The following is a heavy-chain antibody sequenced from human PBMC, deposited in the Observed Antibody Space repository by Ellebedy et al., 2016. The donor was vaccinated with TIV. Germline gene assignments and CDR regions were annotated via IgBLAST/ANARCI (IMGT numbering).Heavy chain of an antibody. CDR3: ASTRV. CDR2: IWHDGSDY. CDR1: GFSFSDYG. J-gene: IGHJ6*02. V-gene: IGHV3-33*01. Sequence: GESLKISCAASGFSFSDYGMHWVRQAPGKGLEWVAVIWHDGSDYYYADSVKGRFTISRDNSKNTLYLQMNSLRAEDTAVYYCASTRVWGQGTTVTVSS. D-gene: IGHD3-3*01.